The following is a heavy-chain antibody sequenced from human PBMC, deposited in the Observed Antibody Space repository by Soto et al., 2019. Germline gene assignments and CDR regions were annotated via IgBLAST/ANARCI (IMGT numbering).Heavy chain of an antibody. CDR3: ARTSAAGKYYYGMDV. Sequence: PGESPKIPCKGSGYSFTSYWIGWVRQMPGKGLEWMGIIYPGDSDTRYSPSFQGQVTISADKSISTAYLQWSSLKASDTAMYYCARTSAAGKYYYGMDVWGQGTTVTVSS. CDR2: IYPGDSDT. J-gene: IGHJ6*02. CDR1: GYSFTSYW. V-gene: IGHV5-51*01. D-gene: IGHD6-13*01.